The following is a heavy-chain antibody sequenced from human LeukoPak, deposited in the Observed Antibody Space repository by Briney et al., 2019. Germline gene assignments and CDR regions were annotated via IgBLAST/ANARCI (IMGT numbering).Heavy chain of an antibody. D-gene: IGHD3-10*01. J-gene: IGHJ6*03. V-gene: IGHV3-33*06. CDR1: GFTFSGYG. CDR3: AKSSAYYYMDA. CDR2: IWNDGSKE. Sequence: GGSLRLSCAASGFTFSGYGMHWVRQAPGKGLEWLAIIWNDGSKEYYADSVKGRLTISRDNSNNILYLYINSLRAEDTAVYYCAKSSAYYYMDAWGQGTTVTVSS.